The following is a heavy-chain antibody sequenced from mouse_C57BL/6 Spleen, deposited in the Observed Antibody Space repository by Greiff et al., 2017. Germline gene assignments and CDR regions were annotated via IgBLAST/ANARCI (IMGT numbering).Heavy chain of an antibody. CDR1: GFTFSSYA. Sequence: EVKLMESGEGLVKPGGSLKLSCAASGFTFSSYAMSWVRQTPEKRLEWVAYISSGGDYIYYADTVKGRFTISRDNARNNLYLQMSSLKSEDTAMYYCTVLYDGYFAYWGQGTLVTVSA. J-gene: IGHJ3*01. CDR2: ISSGGDYI. D-gene: IGHD2-3*01. V-gene: IGHV5-9-1*02. CDR3: TVLYDGYFAY.